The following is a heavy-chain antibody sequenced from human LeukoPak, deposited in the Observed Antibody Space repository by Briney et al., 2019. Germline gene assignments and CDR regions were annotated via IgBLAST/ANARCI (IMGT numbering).Heavy chain of an antibody. CDR3: AKDGDYGSGSYPFQH. V-gene: IGHV3-23*01. Sequence: PGGSLRLSCAASGFTFSSYAMSRVRQAPGKGLEWVSAISDSGGSTYYADSVKGRFTISRDNSKKMLYLQMSSLRAEDTAVYYCAKDGDYGSGSYPFQHWGQGTLVTVSS. CDR1: GFTFSSYA. CDR2: ISDSGGST. J-gene: IGHJ1*01. D-gene: IGHD3-10*01.